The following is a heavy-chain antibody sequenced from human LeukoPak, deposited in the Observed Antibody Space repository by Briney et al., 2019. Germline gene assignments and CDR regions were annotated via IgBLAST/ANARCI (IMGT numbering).Heavy chain of an antibody. CDR2: INHSGST. D-gene: IGHD2-15*01. J-gene: IGHJ4*02. Sequence: SETLSLTCAVYGGSFSGYYWSWIRQPPGKGLEWIGEINHSGSTNYNPSLKSRVTISVDTSKNQFSLKLSSVTAADTAVYYCARHPFATPFDHWGQGTLVTVSS. CDR1: GGSFSGYY. V-gene: IGHV4-34*01. CDR3: ARHPFATPFDH.